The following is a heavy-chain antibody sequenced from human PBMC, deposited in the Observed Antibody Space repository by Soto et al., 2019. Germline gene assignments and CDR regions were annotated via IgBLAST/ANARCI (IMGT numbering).Heavy chain of an antibody. J-gene: IGHJ4*02. CDR2: ISYDGSDQ. CDR3: AKDVGDQGHFDS. Sequence: QMQLVESGGGVVQPGRSLRLSCVASGFTFRGYAMHWVRQTPEKGLEWVAVISYDGSDQNYQQSVKGRFNISRDNPKNTLFLQMNSLRSEDTAVYYCAKDVGDQGHFDSWGQGALVTVSS. D-gene: IGHD1-26*01. V-gene: IGHV3-30*18. CDR1: GFTFRGYA.